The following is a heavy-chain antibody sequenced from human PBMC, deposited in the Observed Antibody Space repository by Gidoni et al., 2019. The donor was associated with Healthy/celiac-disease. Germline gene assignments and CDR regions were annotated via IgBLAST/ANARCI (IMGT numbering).Heavy chain of an antibody. V-gene: IGHV4-59*01. CDR1: GGSISSYY. J-gene: IGHJ4*02. CDR3: ARGSLDDYVWGSYNYDY. CDR2: IYYSGST. D-gene: IGHD3-16*01. Sequence: QVQLQESGPGLVKPSETLSLTCTVSGGSISSYYWSWIRQPPGKGLDWIGYIYYSGSTNYNPSLKSRFTISVDTSKNQFSLKLSSVTAADTAVYYCARGSLDDYVWGSYNYDYWGQGTLVTVSS.